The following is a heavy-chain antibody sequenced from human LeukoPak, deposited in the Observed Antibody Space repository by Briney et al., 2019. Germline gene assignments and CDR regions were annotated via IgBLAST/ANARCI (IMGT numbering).Heavy chain of an antibody. CDR1: GCPLSSYW. J-gene: IGHJ4*02. CDR2: IEHHGSEK. V-gene: IGHV3-7*01. D-gene: IGHD2-21*01. CDR3: ARGPFVVINAPDY. Sequence: GSLRLSCAASGCPLSSYWMTWVRQAPGKGLEWVANIEHHGSEKYYVDSVKGRFTISRDNAKNSLYLQMNRLRAEDTAVYYCARGPFVVINAPDYWGQGTLVTVSS.